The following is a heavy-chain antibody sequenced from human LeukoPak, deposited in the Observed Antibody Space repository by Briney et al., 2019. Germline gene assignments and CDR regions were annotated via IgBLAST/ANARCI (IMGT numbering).Heavy chain of an antibody. V-gene: IGHV3-13*01. Sequence: GGSLRLSCAASGFTFSRYDIHWVRQAAGKGLEWVAAIAIAGDTFYAASVKGRFTISREKAKNSLYLQMNSLRAGDTAVYYYARGIDAFDPWPQGTLVTVSS. CDR3: ARGIDAFDP. CDR2: IAIAGDT. J-gene: IGHJ5*02. CDR1: GFTFSRYD. D-gene: IGHD2-15*01.